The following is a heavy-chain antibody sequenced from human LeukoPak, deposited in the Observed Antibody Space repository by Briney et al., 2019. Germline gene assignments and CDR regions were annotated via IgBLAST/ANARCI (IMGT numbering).Heavy chain of an antibody. CDR1: GYTFTTYG. V-gene: IGHV1-18*01. CDR3: ARVAELVWLGDLSMYYFDY. Sequence: EASVKVSCKASGYTFTTYGITWVRQAPGQGLEWMGWISTYNGNANYAQNLQGRVTLTTDISTRTAYMELRSLRSDDTAVYYCARVAELVWLGDLSMYYFDYWGQGTLVSVSS. CDR2: ISTYNGNA. D-gene: IGHD3-10*01. J-gene: IGHJ4*02.